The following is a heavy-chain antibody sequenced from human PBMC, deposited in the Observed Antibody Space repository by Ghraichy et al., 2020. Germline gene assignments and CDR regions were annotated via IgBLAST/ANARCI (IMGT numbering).Heavy chain of an antibody. Sequence: ASVKVSCKVSGYTLTELSMHWVRQAPGKGLEWMGGFDPEDGETIYAQKFQGRVTMTEDTSTDTAYMELSSLRSEDTAVYYCATVPPSLRHYDILTGYYRGRNWFDPWGQGTLVTVSS. D-gene: IGHD3-9*01. V-gene: IGHV1-24*01. J-gene: IGHJ5*02. CDR1: GYTLTELS. CDR2: FDPEDGET. CDR3: ATVPPSLRHYDILTGYYRGRNWFDP.